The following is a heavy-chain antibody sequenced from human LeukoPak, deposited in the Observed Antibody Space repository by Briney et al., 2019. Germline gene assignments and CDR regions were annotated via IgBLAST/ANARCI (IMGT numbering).Heavy chain of an antibody. CDR2: ISSSSSTI. CDR1: GFTFSSYS. CDR3: ARVGPRIAAGNYMDV. V-gene: IGHV3-48*04. J-gene: IGHJ6*03. D-gene: IGHD6-13*01. Sequence: PGGSLRLSCAASGFTFSSYSMNWVRQAPGKGLEWVSYISSSSSTIYYADSVKGRFTISRDNAKNSLYLQMNSLRAEDTAVYYCARVGPRIAAGNYMDVWGKGTTVTVSS.